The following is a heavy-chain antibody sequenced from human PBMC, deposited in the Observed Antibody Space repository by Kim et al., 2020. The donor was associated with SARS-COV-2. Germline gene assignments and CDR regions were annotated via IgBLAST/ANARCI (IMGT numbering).Heavy chain of an antibody. J-gene: IGHJ6*02. CDR3: ARETTDYGMDV. V-gene: IGHV3-33*01. CDR2: K. Sequence: KYYADSVKGRFTISRDNSKNTLYLQMNSLRAEDTAVYYCARETTDYGMDVWGQGTTVTVSS.